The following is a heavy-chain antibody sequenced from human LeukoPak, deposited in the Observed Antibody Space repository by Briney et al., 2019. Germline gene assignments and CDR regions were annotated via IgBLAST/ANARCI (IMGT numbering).Heavy chain of an antibody. CDR3: AAWGYCSGGSCYHYYFDY. J-gene: IGHJ4*02. CDR1: GYTFTSYD. V-gene: IGHV1-8*01. CDR2: MNPNSGNT. D-gene: IGHD2-15*01. Sequence: ASVKVSCKASGYTFTSYDINWVRQATGQGLEWTGWMNPNSGNTGYAQKSQGRVTMTRNTSISTAYMELSSLRSEDTAVYYCAAWGYCSGGSCYHYYFDYWGQGTLVTVSS.